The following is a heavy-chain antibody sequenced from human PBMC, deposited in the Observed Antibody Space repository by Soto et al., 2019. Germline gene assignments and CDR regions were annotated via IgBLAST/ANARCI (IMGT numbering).Heavy chain of an antibody. CDR2: IKQDGSEK. J-gene: IGHJ6*03. CDR3: AIDKGVLSYGDYVADYYYMDV. CDR1: GFTFSSYW. Sequence: PGGSLRLSCAASGFTFSSYWMSWVRQAPGKGLEWVANIKQDGSEKYYVDSVKGRFTISRDNAKNSLYLQMNSLRAEDTAVYYCAIDKGVLSYGDYVADYYYMDVWGKGTTVTVSS. D-gene: IGHD4-17*01. V-gene: IGHV3-7*01.